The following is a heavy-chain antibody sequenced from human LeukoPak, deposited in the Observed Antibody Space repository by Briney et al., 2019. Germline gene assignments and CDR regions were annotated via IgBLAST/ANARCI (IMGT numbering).Heavy chain of an antibody. D-gene: IGHD3-22*01. CDR2: INPNSGGT. V-gene: IGHV1-2*02. J-gene: IGHJ6*03. CDR3: ARWQSSSGYSYYYYMDV. Sequence: GASVKVSCKASGYTFTGYYMHWVRQAPGQGLEWMGWINPNSGGTNYAQKFQGRVTMTRDTSISTAYMELSRLRSDDTAVYYCARWQSSSGYSYYYYMDVWGKGTTVTVSS. CDR1: GYTFTGYY.